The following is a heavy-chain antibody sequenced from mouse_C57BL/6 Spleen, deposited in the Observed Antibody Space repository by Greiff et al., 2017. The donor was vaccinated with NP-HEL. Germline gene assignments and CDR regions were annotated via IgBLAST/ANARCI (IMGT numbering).Heavy chain of an antibody. V-gene: IGHV1-72*01. CDR3: SRSGDGYYYWYVDV. Sequence: QVQLQQPGAELVKPGASVKLSCKASGYTFTSYWMHWVKQRPGRGLEWIGRIAPNSGGTKYNEKFKSKATLTVDKPSSTAYMQLSSLTSEDSAVYYCSRSGDGYYYWYVDVWGTGTTVTVSS. CDR2: IAPNSGGT. D-gene: IGHD2-3*01. J-gene: IGHJ1*03. CDR1: GYTFTSYW.